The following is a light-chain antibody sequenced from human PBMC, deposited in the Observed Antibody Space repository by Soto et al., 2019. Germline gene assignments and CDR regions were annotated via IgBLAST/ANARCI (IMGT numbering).Light chain of an antibody. CDR2: GAF. CDR3: QQRNSWLPVT. V-gene: IGKV3D-11*01. J-gene: IGKJ5*01. CDR1: PGITNY. Sequence: IVLTQSPATLSLSPGERATLSCRASPGITNYIAWYQQKPGQPPRLLIYGAFIRAAGIPARLSGSRSGTVFTLLISSLEPEDSAVYYCQQRNSWLPVTFGQGTRLEIK.